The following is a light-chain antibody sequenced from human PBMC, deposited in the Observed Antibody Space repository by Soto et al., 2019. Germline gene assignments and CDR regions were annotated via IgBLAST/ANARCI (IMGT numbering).Light chain of an antibody. CDR3: VLYMGSGSGV. CDR2: STN. CDR1: SGSVSTSYY. Sequence: QTVVTQEPSFSVSPGRTVTLTCGLSSGSVSTSYYPSWYQQTPGQAPRTLIYSTNTRSSGVPDRFSGSILGNKAALTITGAQADDEYDYYCVLYMGSGSGVFGGGTKLTVL. V-gene: IGLV8-61*01. J-gene: IGLJ3*02.